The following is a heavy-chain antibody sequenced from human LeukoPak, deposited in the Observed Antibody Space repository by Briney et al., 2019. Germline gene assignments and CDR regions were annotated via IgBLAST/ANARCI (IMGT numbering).Heavy chain of an antibody. D-gene: IGHD6-19*01. CDR2: IYHSGST. V-gene: IGHV4-38-2*02. CDR1: GYSISSGYY. J-gene: IGHJ4*02. CDR3: ARNSIAVAGTQPPFDY. Sequence: SETLSLACTVSGYSISSGYYWGWIRQPPGKGLEWIGSIYHSGSTYYNPSLKSRVTISVDTSKNQFSLKLSSVTAADTAVYYCARNSIAVAGTQPPFDYWGQGTLVTVSS.